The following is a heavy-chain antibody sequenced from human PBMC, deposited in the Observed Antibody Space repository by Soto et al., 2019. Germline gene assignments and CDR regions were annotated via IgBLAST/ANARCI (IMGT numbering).Heavy chain of an antibody. D-gene: IGHD2-2*01. J-gene: IGHJ3*02. CDR3: ARVGGGYQQLHAFDI. CDR1: GFTFSSYS. V-gene: IGHV3-21*01. Sequence: EVQVVESGGGLVKPGGSLRLSCAASGFTFSSYSMNWVRQAPGKVLEWVSSISSSSSYIYYADSVKSRFTISRDNAKNSLYLQMNSLRAEDTAVYYCARVGGGYQQLHAFDIWGQGTMVTVSS. CDR2: ISSSSSYI.